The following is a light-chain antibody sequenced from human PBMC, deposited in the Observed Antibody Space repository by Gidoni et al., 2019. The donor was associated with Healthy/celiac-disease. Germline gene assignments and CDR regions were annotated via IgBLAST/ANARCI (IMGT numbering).Light chain of an antibody. Sequence: SYVLTQPPSVSVAPGKTARITCGGNNIGSKSVHWYQQNPGQAPVLVIYYDSDRPSGIPERFSGSNSGNTATLTISRVEAEDEADYYCQVWDSSSDHPGVFGTGTKVTVL. CDR2: YDS. CDR1: NIGSKS. V-gene: IGLV3-21*04. CDR3: QVWDSSSDHPGV. J-gene: IGLJ1*01.